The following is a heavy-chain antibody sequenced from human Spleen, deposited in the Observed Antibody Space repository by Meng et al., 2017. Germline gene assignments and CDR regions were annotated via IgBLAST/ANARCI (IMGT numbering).Heavy chain of an antibody. CDR2: VSSDGSEK. J-gene: IGHJ6*02. Sequence: GESLKISCAASGFMFSSYAIHWVRQAPGKGLEWVAVVSSDGSEKYYADSVKGRFTIPRDNSKNTLYLQMNSLRAEDTAVYYCARERGYSYGYGMDVWGQGTTVTVSS. D-gene: IGHD5-18*01. CDR3: ARERGYSYGYGMDV. CDR1: GFMFSSYA. V-gene: IGHV3-30*01.